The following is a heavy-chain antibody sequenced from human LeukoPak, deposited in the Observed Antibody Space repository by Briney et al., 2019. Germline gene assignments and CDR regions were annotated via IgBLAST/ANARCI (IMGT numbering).Heavy chain of an antibody. D-gene: IGHD2-15*01. CDR3: ARDRYVVVVAVTSNYFDD. CDR2: INPNSGGT. V-gene: IGHV1-2*02. J-gene: IGHJ4*02. CDR1: GYTLTGYY. Sequence: ASVKVSREAFGYTLTGYYMHRGRQAPGPRVGRMGWINPNSGGTNYAQKFQGKVTMTRDTSSSTAYMEMSRLTSDDTAVYYCARDRYVVVVAVTSNYFDDWGQGTLVTVSS.